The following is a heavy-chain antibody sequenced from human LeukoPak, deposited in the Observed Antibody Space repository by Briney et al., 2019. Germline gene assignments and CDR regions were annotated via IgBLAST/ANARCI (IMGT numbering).Heavy chain of an antibody. CDR3: AKATGNLGN. Sequence: GGSLRLSCAASGFTFSSYSMNWVRQAPGKGLEWVSGIRGNGVTTYYADSVKGRFTISRDNSKNTLYLQMNSLRAEDTAIYYCAKATGNLGNWGQGTLVTVSS. J-gene: IGHJ4*02. CDR1: GFTFSSYS. V-gene: IGHV3-23*01. CDR2: IRGNGVTT. D-gene: IGHD1-1*01.